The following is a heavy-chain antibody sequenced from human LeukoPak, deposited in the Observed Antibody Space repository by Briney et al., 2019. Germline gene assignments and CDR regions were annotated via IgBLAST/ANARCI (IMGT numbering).Heavy chain of an antibody. CDR3: AKDQASHSYYYHMDV. CDR1: GDSISSSSYY. Sequence: SETLSLTCTVSGDSISSSSYYWGWIRQPPGKGLEWIGSIYYSGSTYYNPSLKSRVTISVDTSKNQFSLKLSSVTAADTAFYYCAKDQASHSYYYHMDVWGKGTTVTVSS. CDR2: IYYSGST. V-gene: IGHV4-39*02. J-gene: IGHJ6*03. D-gene: IGHD6-6*01.